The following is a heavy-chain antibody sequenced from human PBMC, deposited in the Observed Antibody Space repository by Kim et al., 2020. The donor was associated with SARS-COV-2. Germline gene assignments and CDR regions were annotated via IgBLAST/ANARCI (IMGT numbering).Heavy chain of an antibody. CDR2: ISAYNGNT. J-gene: IGHJ4*02. CDR1: GYSFTSYG. CDR3: ARGAGVFGNLDY. D-gene: IGHD3-10*02. Sequence: ASVNVSCKASGYSFTSYGFSWVRQAPGQGLEWMGWISAYNGNTKYAQKVQGRVTMTTDTSTSTAYMELRSLRSDDTAVYYCARGAGVFGNLDYWGQGTLVTVSS. V-gene: IGHV1-18*04.